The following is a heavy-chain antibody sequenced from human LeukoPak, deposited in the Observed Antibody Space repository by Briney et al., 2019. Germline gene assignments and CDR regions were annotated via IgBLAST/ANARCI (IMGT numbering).Heavy chain of an antibody. CDR1: GGSISSSSYY. Sequence: PSETLSLTCTVCGGSISSSSYYCGWIRQPPGNGLEWIGSMYYSGSTYKNPSLKIPFTIYVDTSKNQFSLKLSSVTAADTAVYYCASTYCSDGSCDDYFDYWGQGTLVTVSS. CDR2: MYYSGST. CDR3: ASTYCSDGSCDDYFDY. J-gene: IGHJ4*02. D-gene: IGHD2-15*01. V-gene: IGHV4-39*01.